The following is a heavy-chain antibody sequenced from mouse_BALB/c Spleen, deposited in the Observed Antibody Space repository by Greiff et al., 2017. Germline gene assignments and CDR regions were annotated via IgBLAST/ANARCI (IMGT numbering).Heavy chain of an antibody. CDR3: ARDLGGSSYMDY. D-gene: IGHD1-1*01. Sequence: DVHLVESGGGLVKPGGSLKLSCAASGFTFSDYYMYWVRQTPEKRLEWVATISDGGSYTYYPDSVKGRFTISRDNAKNNLYLQMSSLKSEDTAMYYCARDLGGSSYMDYWGQGTSVTVSS. CDR1: GFTFSDYY. V-gene: IGHV5-4*02. CDR2: ISDGGSYT. J-gene: IGHJ4*01.